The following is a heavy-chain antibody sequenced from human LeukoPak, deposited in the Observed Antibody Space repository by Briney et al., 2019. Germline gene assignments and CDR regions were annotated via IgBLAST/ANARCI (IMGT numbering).Heavy chain of an antibody. CDR1: GFIFSGYG. Sequence: GGSLRRSCAASGFIFSGYGMHWVRQAPGKGLEWVADIWYDGSNKYYADSVKGRFTISRDNSKNTLYVQMNSLRAEDTAVYYCARGQADALDIWGQGTMVTVSS. J-gene: IGHJ3*02. V-gene: IGHV3-33*01. CDR3: ARGQADALDI. CDR2: IWYDGSNK.